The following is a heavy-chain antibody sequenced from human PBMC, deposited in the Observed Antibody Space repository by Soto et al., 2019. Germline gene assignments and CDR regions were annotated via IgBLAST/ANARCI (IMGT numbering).Heavy chain of an antibody. CDR2: IWYDGSNK. J-gene: IGHJ5*02. CDR1: GFTFSSYG. CDR3: ARDTSVVRGVITNWFAP. D-gene: IGHD3-10*01. Sequence: PGGSLRLSCAASGFTFSSYGMHWVRQAPGKGLEWVAVIWYDGSNKYYADSVKGRFTISRDNSKNTLYLQMNSLRAEDTAVYYCARDTSVVRGVITNWFAPWGQGTLVTVSS. V-gene: IGHV3-33*01.